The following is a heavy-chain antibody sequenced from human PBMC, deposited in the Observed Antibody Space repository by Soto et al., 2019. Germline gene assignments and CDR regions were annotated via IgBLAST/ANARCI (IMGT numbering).Heavy chain of an antibody. Sequence: GESLKISCKGSGYSFTSYWIGWVRQMPGKGLEWMGIIYPGDSDTRYSPSFQGQVTISADKSISTAYLQWSSLKASDTAMYYCASPSGEDFGPYYFDYWGQGTLVTVSS. V-gene: IGHV5-51*01. CDR2: IYPGDSDT. J-gene: IGHJ4*02. CDR1: GYSFTSYW. D-gene: IGHD3-3*01. CDR3: ASPSGEDFGPYYFDY.